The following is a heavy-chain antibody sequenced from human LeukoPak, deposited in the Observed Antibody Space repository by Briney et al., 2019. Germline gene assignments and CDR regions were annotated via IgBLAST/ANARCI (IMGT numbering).Heavy chain of an antibody. V-gene: IGHV3-30-3*01. D-gene: IGHD4-23*01. CDR3: ARDSPAGGNGYYYYGMDV. Sequence: GRSLRLSCAASGFTFSSYAMHWVRQAPGKGLEWVAVISYDGSNKYYADSVKGRFTISRDNSKNTLYLQMNSLRAEDTAVYYCARDSPAGGNGYYYYGMDVWGQGTTVTASS. CDR2: ISYDGSNK. J-gene: IGHJ6*02. CDR1: GFTFSSYA.